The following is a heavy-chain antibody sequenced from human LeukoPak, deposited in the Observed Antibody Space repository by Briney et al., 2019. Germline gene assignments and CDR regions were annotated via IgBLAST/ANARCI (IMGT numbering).Heavy chain of an antibody. CDR3: ARDFGYGYGTYYFDY. Sequence: ASVNVSCKASGYSFTSYYMHWVRQAPGQGLECMGIINPSGGSTSYAQKFQGRVTMTRDTSTSTVYMELSSLRSEDTAVYYCARDFGYGYGTYYFDYWGQGTLVTVSS. J-gene: IGHJ4*02. D-gene: IGHD5-18*01. CDR1: GYSFTSYY. CDR2: INPSGGST. V-gene: IGHV1-46*01.